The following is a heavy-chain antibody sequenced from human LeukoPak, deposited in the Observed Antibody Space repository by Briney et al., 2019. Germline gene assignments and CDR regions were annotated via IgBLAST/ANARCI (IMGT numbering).Heavy chain of an antibody. CDR2: ISSSSSYI. V-gene: IGHV3-21*01. D-gene: IGHD5-18*01. Sequence: GGSLRLSCAASGFTFSSYSMNWVRQAPGKGLEWVSSISSSSSYIYYADSVKGRFTISRDNAKNSLYLQMNSLRAEDTAVYYCARVVAGYSYGPLDYWGQGTLVTASS. CDR3: ARVVAGYSYGPLDY. J-gene: IGHJ4*02. CDR1: GFTFSSYS.